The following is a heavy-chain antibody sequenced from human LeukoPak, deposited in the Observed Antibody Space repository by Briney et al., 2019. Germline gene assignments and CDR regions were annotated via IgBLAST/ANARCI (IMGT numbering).Heavy chain of an antibody. CDR2: IKHSGSN. Sequence: SESLSLTCPVYGGSFSGYYWSWIRQPPGNGLEWIGEIKHSGSNNYNLSLTSRVTISVDTSKNQFSLKLSSVTATDTAVYYCARRKVVRGVRALRGDSMDVWGKGNTVTITS. CDR1: GGSFSGYY. D-gene: IGHD3-10*01. J-gene: IGHJ6*03. V-gene: IGHV4-34*01. CDR3: ARRKVVRGVRALRGDSMDV.